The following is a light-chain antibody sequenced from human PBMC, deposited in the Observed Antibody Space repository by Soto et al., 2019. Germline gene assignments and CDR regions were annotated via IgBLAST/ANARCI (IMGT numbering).Light chain of an antibody. CDR2: KAS. CDR1: QSISSW. Sequence: ATVGDSVLITCRASQSISSWWAWYQQKPGKAPKLLIYKASSLESGVPSRFSGSGSGTEFTLTISSLQPDDFATYYCQQYKTFGQGTKVDIK. J-gene: IGKJ1*01. V-gene: IGKV1-5*03. CDR3: QQYKT.